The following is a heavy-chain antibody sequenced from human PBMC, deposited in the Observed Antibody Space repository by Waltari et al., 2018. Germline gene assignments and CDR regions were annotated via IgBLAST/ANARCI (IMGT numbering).Heavy chain of an antibody. Sequence: QVQLVESGGGLVKPGGSLRLSCAASGFSFSDYYMSWIRQAPGNGREWVSYISSSSSDTNYADSVKGRFTISIDNAKNSLYLQMNSLRAEDTAVYYCATSRLLDAFDIWGQGTMVTVSS. CDR1: GFSFSDYY. CDR3: ATSRLLDAFDI. V-gene: IGHV3-11*06. CDR2: ISSSSSDT. J-gene: IGHJ3*02. D-gene: IGHD2-21*02.